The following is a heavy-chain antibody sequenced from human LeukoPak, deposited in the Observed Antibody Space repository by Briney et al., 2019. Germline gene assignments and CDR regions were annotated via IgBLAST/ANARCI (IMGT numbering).Heavy chain of an antibody. Sequence: GGSLRLSCAASGFTFDNHGMSWVRQAPGKGPEWVANIKQDGSERYYVGSVKGRFTISRDNAKSLLYLQMNSLRAEDTALYYCARDGGHSTDFDYWGQGTLVTASS. CDR3: ARDGGHSTDFDY. J-gene: IGHJ4*02. CDR1: GFTFDNHG. V-gene: IGHV3-7*01. D-gene: IGHD2/OR15-2a*01. CDR2: IKQDGSER.